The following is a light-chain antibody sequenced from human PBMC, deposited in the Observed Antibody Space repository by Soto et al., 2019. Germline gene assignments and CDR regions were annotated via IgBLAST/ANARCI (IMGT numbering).Light chain of an antibody. CDR1: QNILYSSNNKNY. CDR2: WAS. Sequence: DIVMPQSPDPLAVSLVQMTQVEXLFGQNILYSSNNKNYLAWYQQKPGQPPRLLFYWASTRESGVPDRFSGSGSRAHFTLTINGLQPEDVAVYYCQQYYGSPWTFGQGTKVDIK. V-gene: IGKV4-1*01. J-gene: IGKJ1*01. CDR3: QQYYGSPWT.